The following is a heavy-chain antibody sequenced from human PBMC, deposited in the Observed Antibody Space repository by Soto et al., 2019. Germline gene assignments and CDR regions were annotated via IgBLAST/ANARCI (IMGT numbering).Heavy chain of an antibody. CDR1: GGTFSSFS. Sequence: QVHVMQSGPEVKKPGSSVKVSCKTFGGTFSSFSISWMRQARGQGLEWMGGIIPVSGTPHYAQKFQDRVTMTAGESTRTSYMELSSLTSVDTATYYCARDLIEMAVMGVWIYWGQGSLVTVSS. V-gene: IGHV1-69*12. CDR3: ARDLIEMAVMGVWIY. J-gene: IGHJ4*02. D-gene: IGHD2-8*01. CDR2: IIPVSGTP.